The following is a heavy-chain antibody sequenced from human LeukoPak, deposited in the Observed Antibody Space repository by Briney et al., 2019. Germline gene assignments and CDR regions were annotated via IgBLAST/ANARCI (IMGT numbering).Heavy chain of an antibody. D-gene: IGHD2-15*01. J-gene: IGHJ4*02. V-gene: IGHV3-23*01. CDR1: GFTLSNHP. CDR3: AKGDCSSGSCYFDY. CDR2: LSDTGDST. Sequence: GGSLKLSCAASGFTLSNHPMYWVRQAQGKGLEWVSSLSDTGDSTHYADSVKGRFTISRDSARSALYLQMNSLRAEDTAVYYCAKGDCSSGSCYFDYWGQGSQVTVSS.